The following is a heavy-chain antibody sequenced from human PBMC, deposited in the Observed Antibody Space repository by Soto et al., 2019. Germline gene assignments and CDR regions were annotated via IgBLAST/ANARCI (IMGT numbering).Heavy chain of an antibody. CDR1: GFTSSHYA. V-gene: IGHV3-23*01. Sequence: EVQLLESGGGLVQSGWYLRVSCAASGFTSSHYAMSWVRQAPGKGLEWVSSIIGSGVRTYYADSVQGRFTISRDNSKNMLYLQMDSLRAEDTAIYYCAKELMLAAGSWLTSDQPYYGMDVWGQGTTVTVSS. J-gene: IGHJ6*02. D-gene: IGHD6-13*01. CDR2: IIGSGVRT. CDR3: AKELMLAAGSWLTSDQPYYGMDV.